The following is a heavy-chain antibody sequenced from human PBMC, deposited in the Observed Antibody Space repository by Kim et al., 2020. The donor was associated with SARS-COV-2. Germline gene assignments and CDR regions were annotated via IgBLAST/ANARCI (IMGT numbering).Heavy chain of an antibody. CDR2: ISYDGSNK. D-gene: IGHD6-13*01. Sequence: GRSLRLSCAASGFTFSSYGMHWVRQAPGKGLEWVAVISYDGSNKYYADSVKGRFTISRDNSKNTLYLQMNSLRAEDTAVYYCAKGLRPSSSWVDDAFDI. J-gene: IGHJ3*02. V-gene: IGHV3-30*18. CDR1: GFTFSSYG. CDR3: AKGLRPSSSWVDDAFDI.